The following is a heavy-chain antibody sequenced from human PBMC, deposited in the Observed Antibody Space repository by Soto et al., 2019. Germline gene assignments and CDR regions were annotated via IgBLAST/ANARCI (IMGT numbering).Heavy chain of an antibody. CDR1: GYTFTSYA. V-gene: IGHV1-3*01. CDR3: ARGGKGIAAAGTPIDY. CDR2: INAGNGNT. J-gene: IGHJ4*02. Sequence: ASVKVSCKASGYTFTSYAMHWVRQAPGQRLEWMGWINAGNGNTKYSQKFQGRVTITRDTSASTAYMELSSLRSEDTAVYYCARGGKGIAAAGTPIDYWGQGTLVTVSS. D-gene: IGHD6-13*01.